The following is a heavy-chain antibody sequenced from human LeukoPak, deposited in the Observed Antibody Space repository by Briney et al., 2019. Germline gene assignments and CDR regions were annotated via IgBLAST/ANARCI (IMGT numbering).Heavy chain of an antibody. J-gene: IGHJ4*02. D-gene: IGHD3-22*01. CDR3: ARIDSSGYYYFDY. Sequence: SETLSLTCAVYGGSFSGYYWSWIRQPPGKGLEWIGYIYYSGSTNYNPSLKSRVTISVDTSKNQFSLKLSSVTAADTAVYYCARIDSSGYYYFDYWGQGTLVTVSS. CDR2: IYYSGST. CDR1: GGSFSGYY. V-gene: IGHV4-59*08.